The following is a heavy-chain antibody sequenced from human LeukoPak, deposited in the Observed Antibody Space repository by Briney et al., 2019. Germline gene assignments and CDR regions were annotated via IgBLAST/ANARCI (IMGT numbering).Heavy chain of an antibody. CDR3: ARDVKKWELLVGDY. D-gene: IGHD1-26*01. J-gene: IGHJ4*02. Sequence: GGSLRLSCAASGFTFSSYGMHWVRQAPGKGLEWVAVISYDGSNKYYADSVKGRFTISRDNAKNSLYLQMNSLRAEDTAVYYCARDVKKWELLVGDYWGQGTLVTVSS. CDR1: GFTFSSYG. V-gene: IGHV3-30*03. CDR2: ISYDGSNK.